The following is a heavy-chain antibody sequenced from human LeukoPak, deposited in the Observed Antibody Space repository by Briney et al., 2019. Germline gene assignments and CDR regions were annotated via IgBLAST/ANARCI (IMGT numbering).Heavy chain of an antibody. J-gene: IGHJ1*01. D-gene: IGHD2-2*01. CDR1: GFTFSSYS. CDR2: IQQHGSET. CDR3: ATYSSSNGRELQY. V-gene: IGHV3-7*01. Sequence: PGGSLRLSCAASGFTFSSYSMNWVRQAPGKGLEWVANIQQHGSETYYGDSVKGRFTIPRDNAKNSLYLQMNSLRAEDTAVYYCATYSSSNGRELQYWGQGTLVTVSS.